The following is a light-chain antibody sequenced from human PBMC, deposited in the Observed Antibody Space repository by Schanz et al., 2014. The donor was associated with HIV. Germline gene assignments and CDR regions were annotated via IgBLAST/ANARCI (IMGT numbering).Light chain of an antibody. CDR3: QQYGTSPWT. Sequence: EIVMTQSPATLYVSPGEGATLSCRASQSISNNLAWYQHKPGQAPRLLIYGISIRATGIPDRFSGSGSGTHFTLTISSVEPEDFAVYYCQQYGTSPWTFGQGTKVDIK. V-gene: IGKV3-20*01. J-gene: IGKJ1*01. CDR1: QSISNN. CDR2: GIS.